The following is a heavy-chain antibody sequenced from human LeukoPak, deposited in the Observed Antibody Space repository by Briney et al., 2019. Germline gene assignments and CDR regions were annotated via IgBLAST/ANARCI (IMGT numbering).Heavy chain of an antibody. J-gene: IGHJ4*02. V-gene: IGHV3-7*01. Sequence: QAGGSLRLSCAASGFTFSSYWMSWVRQAPGKGLEWVANIRQDGSEKYYVDSVKGRFTISRDNAKNSLYLQMNSLRAEDTAVYYCASGYYFPYYFDYWGQGTLVTVSS. D-gene: IGHD3-22*01. CDR1: GFTFSSYW. CDR2: IRQDGSEK. CDR3: ASGYYFPYYFDY.